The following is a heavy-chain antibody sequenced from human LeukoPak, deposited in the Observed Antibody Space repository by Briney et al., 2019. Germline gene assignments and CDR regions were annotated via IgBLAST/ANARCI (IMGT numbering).Heavy chain of an antibody. CDR1: GFTFSSYW. Sequence: GGSLRLSCAASGFTFSSYWMSWVRQAPGKGLEWVANIKRDGSDKYYVDSVKGRFTISRDNAKNSLYLQMNSLRAEDTAVYYCARGANYYDSRGDNYFNYWGQGTLVTVSS. J-gene: IGHJ4*02. CDR2: IKRDGSDK. V-gene: IGHV3-7*01. CDR3: ARGANYYDSRGDNYFNY. D-gene: IGHD3-22*01.